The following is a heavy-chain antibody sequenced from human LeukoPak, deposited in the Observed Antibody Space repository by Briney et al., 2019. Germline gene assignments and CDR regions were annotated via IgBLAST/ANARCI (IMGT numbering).Heavy chain of an antibody. D-gene: IGHD5-12*01. J-gene: IGHJ4*02. CDR3: AKVAKEVATIEDFDY. CDR2: ISYDGSKK. Sequence: GGSLRLSCAASGFTFSRSGMHWVRQAPGKGLEWVAAISYDGSKKYYADSVKGRFTVSRDNPKNTLYLQMNSLRAEDTAVYYCAKVAKEVATIEDFDYWGQGTLVTVSS. V-gene: IGHV3-30*18. CDR1: GFTFSRSG.